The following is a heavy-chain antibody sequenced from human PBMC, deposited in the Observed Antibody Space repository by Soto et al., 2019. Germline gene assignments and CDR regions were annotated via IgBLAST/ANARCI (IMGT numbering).Heavy chain of an antibody. Sequence: EVQLVESGGGLVQPGGSLRLSCAASGFTVSSNYMSWVRQAPGKGLEWVSVIYSGGSTYYADSVKGRFTISRDNSKNTLYLQMNSLRAEDTAVYYCARAGSDFWSGYYMYYYYYMDVWGKGTTVTVSS. CDR3: ARAGSDFWSGYYMYYYYYMDV. J-gene: IGHJ6*03. CDR2: IYSGGST. V-gene: IGHV3-66*01. D-gene: IGHD3-3*01. CDR1: GFTVSSNY.